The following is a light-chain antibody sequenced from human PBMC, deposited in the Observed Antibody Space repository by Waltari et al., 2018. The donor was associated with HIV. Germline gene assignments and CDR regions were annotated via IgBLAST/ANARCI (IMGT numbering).Light chain of an antibody. CDR1: SSDVGGYQY. CDR2: EVS. CDR3: SSYTGNNNYV. Sequence: QSALPPPPSAPGSPGQTVTISCTGTSSDVGGYQYFHWSQQHPGTPPILMIYEVSKRPAGVPDRFSGSKSGNTASLTVSGLQAEDEADYYCSSYTGNNNYVFGTGTKVTVL. J-gene: IGLJ1*01. V-gene: IGLV2-8*01.